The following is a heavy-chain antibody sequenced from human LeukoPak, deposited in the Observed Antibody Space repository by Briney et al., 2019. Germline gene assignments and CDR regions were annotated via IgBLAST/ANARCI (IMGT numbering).Heavy chain of an antibody. Sequence: GESLKISCKCSGYSFTSYWIGWGRQMPGKVLGWVGIIYPGGSDTRYHPSFQGTVTISADKSLSTAYLQWSSLTASDTAMYYCARHSLITATTFNWFDSWGQGTLVTVSS. CDR3: ARHSLITATTFNWFDS. CDR1: GYSFTSYW. D-gene: IGHD1-7*01. CDR2: IYPGGSDT. V-gene: IGHV5-51*01. J-gene: IGHJ5*01.